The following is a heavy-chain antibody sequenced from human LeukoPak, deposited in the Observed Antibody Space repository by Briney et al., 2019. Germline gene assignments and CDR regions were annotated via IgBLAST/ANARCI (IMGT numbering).Heavy chain of an antibody. Sequence: ASVNVSCKASGYTFTSYGISWVRQAPGQGLEWMGRINPNSGGTNYAQKFQGRVTMTRDTSISTAYMELSRLRSDDTAVYYCARTYCSSTSCYTGIDYWGQGTLVTVSS. CDR2: INPNSGGT. CDR1: GYTFTSYG. V-gene: IGHV1-2*06. CDR3: ARTYCSSTSCYTGIDY. D-gene: IGHD2-2*02. J-gene: IGHJ4*02.